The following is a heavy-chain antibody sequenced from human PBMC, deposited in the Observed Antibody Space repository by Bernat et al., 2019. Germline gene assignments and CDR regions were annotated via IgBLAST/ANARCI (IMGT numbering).Heavy chain of an antibody. CDR3: ALAVNRDYYDSSGYYRY. J-gene: IGHJ4*02. CDR1: GGSISSGDYY. Sequence: QVQLQESGPGLVKPSQTLSLTCTVSGGSISSGDYYWSWIRQPPGKGLEWIGYIYYSGSTYYNPSLKSRVTISVDTSKNQFSLKLSSVTAADTAVYYCALAVNRDYYDSSGYYRYWGQGTLVTVSS. D-gene: IGHD3-22*01. CDR2: IYYSGST. V-gene: IGHV4-30-4*01.